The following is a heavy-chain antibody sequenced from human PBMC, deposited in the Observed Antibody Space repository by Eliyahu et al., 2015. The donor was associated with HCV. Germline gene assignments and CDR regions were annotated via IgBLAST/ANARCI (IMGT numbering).Heavy chain of an antibody. V-gene: IGHV4-59*01. Sequence: QVQLQESGPGLVKPSETLSLTCTVSGGSITTYYWSWIRQPPGKGLGWIGDIHFSGSTNYNPSLKSRVTILVDTSKNQFSLNLTSVTAADTAVYYCASGGGGIAVAGTGGWFDPWGQGTLVTVSS. D-gene: IGHD6-19*01. CDR3: ASGGGGIAVAGTGGWFDP. J-gene: IGHJ5*02. CDR1: GGSITTYY. CDR2: IHFSGST.